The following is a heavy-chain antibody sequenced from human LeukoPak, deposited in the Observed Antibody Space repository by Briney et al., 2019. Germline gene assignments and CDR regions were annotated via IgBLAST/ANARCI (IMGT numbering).Heavy chain of an antibody. V-gene: IGHV5-51*01. CDR3: VVRTYYYGWGSYYY. Sequence: GESLKISFKGSGYSFTSYWIGWVRQMPGKGLEWMGIIYPGDSDTRYSPSFQGQVTISADKSITTAYLEWSSLKASDTAMYYCVVRTYYYGWGSYYYWGQGTLVTVSS. CDR1: GYSFTSYW. CDR2: IYPGDSDT. D-gene: IGHD3-10*01. J-gene: IGHJ4*02.